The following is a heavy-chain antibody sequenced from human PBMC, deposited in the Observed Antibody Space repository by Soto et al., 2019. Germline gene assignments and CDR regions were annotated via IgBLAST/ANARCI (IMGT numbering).Heavy chain of an antibody. J-gene: IGHJ4*02. CDR2: IRHDATET. Sequence: PGGSLRLSCAASGFSFSLYWMSWVRQAPGKGLEWVANIRHDATETDYVEAVKGRFTISRDNARNSLYLQLNSLRDEDTAVYYCAREGEPYSRGCRKCGAYDFWGQGSLVTVPQ. D-gene: IGHD6-19*01. V-gene: IGHV3-7*01. CDR1: GFSFSLYW. CDR3: AREGEPYSRGCRKCGAYDF.